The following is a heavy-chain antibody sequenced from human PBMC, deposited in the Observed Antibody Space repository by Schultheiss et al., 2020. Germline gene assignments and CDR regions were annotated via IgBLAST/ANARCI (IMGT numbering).Heavy chain of an antibody. D-gene: IGHD4-17*01. Sequence: GESLKISCAASGFTFSSYSMNWVRQAPGKGLEWVAVISYDGNNKYYADSVKGRFTLSRDNSNNTVYLQMNSLRAEDTAVYYCARDSGPFDYGDGMDVWGKGTTVTVSS. CDR1: GFTFSSYS. V-gene: IGHV3-30*03. CDR3: ARDSGPFDYGDGMDV. J-gene: IGHJ6*04. CDR2: ISYDGNNK.